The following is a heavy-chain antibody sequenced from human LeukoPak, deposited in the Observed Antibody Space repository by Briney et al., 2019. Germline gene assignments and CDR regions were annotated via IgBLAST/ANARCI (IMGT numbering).Heavy chain of an antibody. CDR3: ARVYYDSSGYYYGIDY. V-gene: IGHV4-39*07. D-gene: IGHD3-22*01. J-gene: IGHJ4*02. CDR1: GFTFSSYA. Sequence: PGGSLRLSCAASGFTFSSYAMSWVRQPPGKGLEWIGSIYYSGSTYYNPSLKSRVTISVDTSKNQFSLKLSSVTAADTAVYYCARVYYDSSGYYYGIDYWGQGTLVTVSS. CDR2: IYYSGST.